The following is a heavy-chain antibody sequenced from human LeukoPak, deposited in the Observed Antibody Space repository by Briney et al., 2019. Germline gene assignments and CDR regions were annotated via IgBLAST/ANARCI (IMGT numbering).Heavy chain of an antibody. Sequence: PSETLSLTCTVSGGSFSSHYWSWIRQPPGKGLEWIGYMSYIGSTNYNPSLKSRVTISVDTSKNQFSLKLSSVTAADTAVYYCARDPTTVTKGLDIWGQGTMVTVSS. CDR3: ARDPTTVTKGLDI. J-gene: IGHJ3*02. CDR1: GGSFSSHY. V-gene: IGHV4-59*11. D-gene: IGHD4-17*01. CDR2: MSYIGST.